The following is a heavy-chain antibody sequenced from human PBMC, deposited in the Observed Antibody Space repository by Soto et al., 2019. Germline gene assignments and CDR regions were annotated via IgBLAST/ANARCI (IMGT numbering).Heavy chain of an antibody. D-gene: IGHD2-2*01. CDR2: ISSDGTTT. Sequence: GGSLRLSCAASGFTFTKYWMHWVRLAPGKGPVWVSYISSDGTTTDYADSVKGRFTISRDNANNMLYLQMNSLRAEDTAIYYCAKGQPLGYCSSTSCSTAFDIWGQGTMVTVSS. V-gene: IGHV3-74*01. CDR3: AKGQPLGYCSSTSCSTAFDI. CDR1: GFTFTKYW. J-gene: IGHJ3*02.